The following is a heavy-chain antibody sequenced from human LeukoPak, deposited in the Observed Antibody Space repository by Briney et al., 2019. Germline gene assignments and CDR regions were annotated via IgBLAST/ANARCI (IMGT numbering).Heavy chain of an antibody. CDR2: ISSSGSTM. CDR1: GGTFSSYE. CDR3: ASEYNYGLDS. Sequence: PGGSLRLSCAVSGGTFSSYEMNWVRQAPGKGLEWVSYISSSGSTMYLADSVKGRFTISRDNAKNSVYLQMKSLRAEDTAIYYCASEYNYGLDSWGQGALVTVSS. D-gene: IGHD5-24*01. V-gene: IGHV3-48*03. J-gene: IGHJ4*02.